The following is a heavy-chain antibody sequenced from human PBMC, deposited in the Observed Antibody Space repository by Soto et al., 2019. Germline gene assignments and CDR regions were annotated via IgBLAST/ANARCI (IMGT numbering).Heavy chain of an antibody. Sequence: EVQLVESGGGLVKPGGSLRLSCAASGFTFSNAWMSWVRQAPGKGLEWVGRVISKTDGGAIDYGTAVKGRLTISRDDSKNTLNLKMDSLNSEDTAVYYCTAMTALYWGQGTLVTVSS. J-gene: IGHJ4*02. V-gene: IGHV3-15*01. CDR3: TAMTALY. CDR2: VISKTDGGAI. D-gene: IGHD2-21*02. CDR1: GFTFSNAW.